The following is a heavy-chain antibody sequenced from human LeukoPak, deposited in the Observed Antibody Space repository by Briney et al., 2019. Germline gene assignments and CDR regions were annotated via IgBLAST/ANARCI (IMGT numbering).Heavy chain of an antibody. CDR1: GFTFSTYS. CDR2: ISSRRSYI. D-gene: IGHD3-22*01. CDR3: ARSEPLYYYDSSGYQGNY. Sequence: GGSLRLSCAASGFTFSTYSMNWVRQAPGKGLEWVSSISSRRSYIYYADSVKGRFTISRDNAKSSLYLQMNSLRAEDTAVYYCARSEPLYYYDSSGYQGNYWGQGTLVTVSS. J-gene: IGHJ4*02. V-gene: IGHV3-21*01.